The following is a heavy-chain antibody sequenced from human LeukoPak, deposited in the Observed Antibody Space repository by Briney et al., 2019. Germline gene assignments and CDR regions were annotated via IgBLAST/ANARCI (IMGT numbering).Heavy chain of an antibody. Sequence: SVKVSCKASGGTFSSYAISWVRQAPGQGLEWMGGIIPIFGTANYAQKFQGRVTITADKSTSTAYMELSSLRSEDTAVYYCARERYCTNGVCSYAFDIWGQGTMVTVSS. CDR1: GGTFSSYA. J-gene: IGHJ3*02. D-gene: IGHD2-8*01. CDR3: ARERYCTNGVCSYAFDI. CDR2: IIPIFGTA. V-gene: IGHV1-69*06.